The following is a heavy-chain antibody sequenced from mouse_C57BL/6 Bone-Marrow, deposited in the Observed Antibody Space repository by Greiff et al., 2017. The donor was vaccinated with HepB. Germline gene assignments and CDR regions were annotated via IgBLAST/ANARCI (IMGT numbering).Heavy chain of an antibody. V-gene: IGHV5-16*01. CDR3: ARAFYSWYFDV. D-gene: IGHD2-12*01. Sequence: DVHLVESEGGLVQPGSSMKLSCTASGFTFSDYYMAWVRQVPEKGLEWVANINYDGSSTYYLDSLKSRFIISRDNAKNILYLQMSSRKSEDTATYYCARAFYSWYFDVWGTGTTVTVSS. CDR2: INYDGSST. J-gene: IGHJ1*03. CDR1: GFTFSDYY.